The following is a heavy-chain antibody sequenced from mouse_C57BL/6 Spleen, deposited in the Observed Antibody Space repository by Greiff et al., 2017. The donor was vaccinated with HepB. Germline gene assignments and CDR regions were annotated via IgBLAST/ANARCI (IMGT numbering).Heavy chain of an antibody. J-gene: IGHJ3*01. CDR2: IDPSDSYT. D-gene: IGHD3-2*02. Sequence: QVQLQQPGAELVKPGASVKLSCKASGYTFTSYWMQWVKQRPGQGLEWIGEIDPSDSYTNYNQKFKGKATLTVDTSSSTAYMQLSSLTSEDSAVYYCARSGSSGPFAYWGQGTLVTVSA. CDR3: ARSGSSGPFAY. CDR1: GYTFTSYW. V-gene: IGHV1-50*01.